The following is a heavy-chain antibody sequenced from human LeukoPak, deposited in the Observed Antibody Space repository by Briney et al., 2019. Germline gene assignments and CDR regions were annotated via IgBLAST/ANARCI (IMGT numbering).Heavy chain of an antibody. CDR1: GCTFISYA. Sequence: SVTVSCTSSGCTFISYAISWVRQAPGQGLEWMGGIIPSFGTANYAQKFQGRVTITADESTSTAYMELSSLRSEDTAVYYCARDKGIAEAGTTWGQGTLVTVSS. V-gene: IGHV1-69*13. J-gene: IGHJ5*02. D-gene: IGHD6-13*01. CDR2: IIPSFGTA. CDR3: ARDKGIAEAGTT.